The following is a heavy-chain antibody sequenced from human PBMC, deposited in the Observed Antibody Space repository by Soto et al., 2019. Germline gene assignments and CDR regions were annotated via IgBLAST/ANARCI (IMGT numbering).Heavy chain of an antibody. Sequence: EVPLVETGGGLVQPGGSLRLSCAASGFSFSDNYMDWVRQAPGKGLEWVGRTRSEGYSFTTEYAASVKGRFIIARDDSKNSLYLQMNSLKTEDTAVYYCARAYYGDYEAVDYWGQGTLVTVSS. CDR1: GFSFSDNY. D-gene: IGHD4-17*01. CDR2: TRSEGYSFTT. J-gene: IGHJ4*02. CDR3: ARAYYGDYEAVDY. V-gene: IGHV3-72*01.